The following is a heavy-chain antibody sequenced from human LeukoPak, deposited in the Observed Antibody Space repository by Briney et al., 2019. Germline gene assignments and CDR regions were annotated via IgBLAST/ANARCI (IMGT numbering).Heavy chain of an antibody. CDR3: AGHGDRIEYFQH. Sequence: PGGSLRLSCAAPGLTFSNNYISWARQAPGKGLEWVSVVYSGGSTYYADSVKGRFTISRDNDKNSLYLQMNSLRDEDTAVYYCAGHGDRIEYFQHWGQGTLVTVSS. D-gene: IGHD2-21*02. CDR2: VYSGGST. J-gene: IGHJ1*01. V-gene: IGHV3-66*04. CDR1: GLTFSNNY.